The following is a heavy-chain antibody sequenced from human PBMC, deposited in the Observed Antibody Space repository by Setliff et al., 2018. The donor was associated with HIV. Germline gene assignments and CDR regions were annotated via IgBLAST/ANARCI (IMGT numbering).Heavy chain of an antibody. D-gene: IGHD3-22*01. CDR1: GGSISNYY. CDR2: ISYTGTT. V-gene: IGHV4-59*01. Sequence: SETLSLTCTVSGGSISNYYWSWIRQPPGKGLEWIGYISYTGTTKYNPSLKSRVTISVDTSKNQFSVRLSSVSAADTAVYFCARHVARFDYDTGGYYVSHFDFWGQGTQVTVSS. J-gene: IGHJ4*02. CDR3: ARHVARFDYDTGGYYVSHFDF.